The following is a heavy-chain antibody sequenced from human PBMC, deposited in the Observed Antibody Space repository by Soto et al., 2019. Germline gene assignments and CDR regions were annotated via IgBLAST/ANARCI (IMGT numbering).Heavy chain of an antibody. CDR2: IIPIFGTA. Sequence: SSVNVSCKASGGTFSSYAISWVRQAPGQGLEWMGGIIPIFGTANYAQKFQGRVTITADESTSTAYMELSSLRSEDTAVYYCAICSRPPYYYDSTACMDAFDIWG. CDR1: GGTFSSYA. V-gene: IGHV1-69*13. J-gene: IGHJ3*02. CDR3: AICSRPPYYYDSTACMDAFDI. D-gene: IGHD3-22*01.